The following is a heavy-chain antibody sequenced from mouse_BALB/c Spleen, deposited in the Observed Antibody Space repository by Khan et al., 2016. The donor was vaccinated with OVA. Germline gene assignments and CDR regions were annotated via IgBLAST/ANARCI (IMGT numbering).Heavy chain of an antibody. D-gene: IGHD2-10*01. Sequence: QIQLVQSGPELKKPGETVKISCKASGYTFTNYGMNWMKQAPGKGLKWMGWINTYTGDPTYADDFKGRFAFSLETSASTAYLQINNLKNEDAAAYFCARTTYFSYDMAYWGQGTTVTVSS. V-gene: IGHV9-3-1*01. CDR1: GYTFTNYG. J-gene: IGHJ4*01. CDR3: ARTTYFSYDMAY. CDR2: INTYTGDP.